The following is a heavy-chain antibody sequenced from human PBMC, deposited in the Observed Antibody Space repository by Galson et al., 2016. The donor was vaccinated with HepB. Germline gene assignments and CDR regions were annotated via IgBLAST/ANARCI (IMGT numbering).Heavy chain of an antibody. J-gene: IGHJ6*02. CDR1: GFTYRSYG. D-gene: IGHD2-8*02. V-gene: IGHV3-33*06. CDR3: AENKEQGVVYGGHGVDV. CDR2: IWHDGSNK. Sequence: SLRLSCAASGFTYRSYGMHWVRQAPGKVLEWVAVIWHDGSNKYYAESVKGRFTISRDNYKNKLYLQMTSLVGDDTAVYYCAENKEQGVVYGGHGVDVWGQGTTVCVSS.